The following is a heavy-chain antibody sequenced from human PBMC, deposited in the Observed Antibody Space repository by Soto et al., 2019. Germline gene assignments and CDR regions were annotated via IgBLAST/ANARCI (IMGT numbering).Heavy chain of an antibody. CDR2: IWYDGSNK. J-gene: IGHJ4*02. V-gene: IGHV3-33*01. Sequence: QVQLVESGGGVVQPGRSLRLSCAAYGFTFSGYGMHWVRQAPGKGLEWVAVIWYDGSNKYYADSVKGRFTISRDNSKNNLYLQMNSLRAEYTAVFYCAIFRYYASSAYLDYCSQGTLVTVSS. D-gene: IGHD3-22*01. CDR1: GFTFSGYG. CDR3: AIFRYYASSAYLDY.